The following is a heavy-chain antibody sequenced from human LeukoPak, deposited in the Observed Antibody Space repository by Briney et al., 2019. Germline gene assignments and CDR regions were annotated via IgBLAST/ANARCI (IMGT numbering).Heavy chain of an antibody. J-gene: IGHJ5*02. CDR1: GGSITSYY. CDR2: IHTSGST. D-gene: IGHD2-15*01. V-gene: IGHV4-4*07. CDR3: ATSGGILNWFDP. Sequence: SETLTVTCTVSGGSITSYYWNWIRQPAGKGLEWIGHIHTSGSTSYNPSLKSRVTMSVDTSKNQFSLKLSSVTAADTAVYYCATSGGILNWFDPWGRG.